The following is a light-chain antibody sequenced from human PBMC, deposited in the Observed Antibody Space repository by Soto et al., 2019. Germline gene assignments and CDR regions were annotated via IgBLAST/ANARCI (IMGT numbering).Light chain of an antibody. Sequence: EIVLTHSPGTLSLSPCERATLSFRASQSVTSSYLAWYQQKPGQAPRLLIYAASSRATGIPDRFSGSGSGTDFTLTISRLEPEDFAVYYCQQYGYSATFGGGTKVDIK. CDR3: QQYGYSAT. CDR1: QSVTSSY. V-gene: IGKV3-20*01. CDR2: AAS. J-gene: IGKJ4*01.